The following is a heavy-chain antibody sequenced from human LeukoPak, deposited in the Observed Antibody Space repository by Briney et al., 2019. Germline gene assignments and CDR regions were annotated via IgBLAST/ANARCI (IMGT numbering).Heavy chain of an antibody. CDR2: INPDSGGA. D-gene: IGHD2-15*01. J-gene: IGHJ4*02. CDR3: ARGTDCSGGSCLDY. V-gene: IGHV1-2*06. CDR1: GYTFTGNF. Sequence: ASVKVSCKASGYTFTGNFMHWLRQAPGQGLEWMGLINPDSGGANYAQKFQGRVTMTRDTSISTAYMELSRLRSDDTAVYCCARGTDCSGGSCLDYWGQGTLVTVSS.